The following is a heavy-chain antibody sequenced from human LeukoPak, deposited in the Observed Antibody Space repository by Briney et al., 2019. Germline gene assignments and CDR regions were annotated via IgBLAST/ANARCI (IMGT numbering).Heavy chain of an antibody. CDR2: IYYSGST. V-gene: IGHV4-59*01. CDR3: AREGYDFWSGYYPA. D-gene: IGHD3-3*01. CDR1: GGSISSYY. Sequence: PSETLSLTCTVSGGSISSYYWSWIRQPPGEGLEWIGYIYYSGSTNYNPSLKSRVTISVDTSKNQFSLKLSSVTAADTAVYYCAREGYDFWSGYYPAWGQGTLVTVSS. J-gene: IGHJ5*02.